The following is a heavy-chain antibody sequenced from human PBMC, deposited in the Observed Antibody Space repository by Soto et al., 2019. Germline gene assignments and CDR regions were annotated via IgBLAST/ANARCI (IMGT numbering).Heavy chain of an antibody. CDR3: AKTYYDILTGPMDV. CDR1: GLTFSSYA. D-gene: IGHD3-9*01. V-gene: IGHV3-23*01. CDR2: IRGSGGGT. J-gene: IGHJ6*04. Sequence: GGSLRLSWAASGLTFSSYAMIWVRQAPGKGLEWVSAIRGSGGGTYYADSVKGRFTISRDNSKNTLYLQMNSLRAEDTAVYYCAKTYYDILTGPMDVWGKGTTVTVSS.